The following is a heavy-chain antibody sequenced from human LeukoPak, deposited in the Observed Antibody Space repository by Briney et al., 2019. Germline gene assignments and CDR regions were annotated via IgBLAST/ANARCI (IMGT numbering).Heavy chain of an antibody. CDR3: ARVRKLRTRGVMDPLDY. CDR1: GFTFNYYW. J-gene: IGHJ4*02. D-gene: IGHD3-10*01. Sequence: GGSLRLACAASGFTFNYYWLTWVRQAPGKGLEWVANIQQDGSEKYYVDSVKGRFIISRDNAKNSLYLQMNSLRAEDTAVYYCARVRKLRTRGVMDPLDYWGQGTLVTVSS. V-gene: IGHV3-7*01. CDR2: IQQDGSEK.